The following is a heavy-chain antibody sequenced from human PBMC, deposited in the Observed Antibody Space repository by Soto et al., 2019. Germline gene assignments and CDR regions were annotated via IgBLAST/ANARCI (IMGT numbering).Heavy chain of an antibody. J-gene: IGHJ4*01. CDR3: ASYVTMVLSY. CDR1: AYTFSNYG. V-gene: IGHV1-18*01. CDR2: ISAYNGNT. Sequence: NGDWKGVAYTFSNYGSNCRRQAPGQGLEWMGLISAYNGNTNYAQKFQGRVTMTADTSTSTAYMELRSLRSDDTAVYYCASYVTMVLSYRGHGTLVPVST. D-gene: IGHD3-10*01.